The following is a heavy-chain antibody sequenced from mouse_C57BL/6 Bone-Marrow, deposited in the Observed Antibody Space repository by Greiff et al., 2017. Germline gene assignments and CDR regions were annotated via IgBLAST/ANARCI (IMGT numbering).Heavy chain of an antibody. D-gene: IGHD1-2*01. Sequence: EVKLMESGGGLVQPGGSMKLSCVASGFTFSNYWMNWVRQSPEKGLEWVAQIRLKSDNYATHYAESVKGRFTISRDDSKSSVYLQMNNLRAEDTGIYYCTGRGYYGLAYWGQGTLVTVSA. J-gene: IGHJ3*01. V-gene: IGHV6-3*01. CDR1: GFTFSNYW. CDR3: TGRGYYGLAY. CDR2: IRLKSDNYAT.